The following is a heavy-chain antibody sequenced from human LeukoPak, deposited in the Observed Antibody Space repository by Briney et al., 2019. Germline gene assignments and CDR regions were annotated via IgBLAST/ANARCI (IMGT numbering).Heavy chain of an antibody. D-gene: IGHD3-16*01. CDR1: GGSISSRSYY. J-gene: IGHJ4*02. V-gene: IGHV4-39*01. CDR3: ASHVESLGAGFPFDY. Sequence: SETLSLTCTVSGGSISSRSYYWGWIRQSPGKGLEWIGTISYHGRSFYNPSLKSRASISGDTSKNQFSLKMSSVTAADTAFYYCASHVESLGAGFPFDYWGQGTLVTVSS. CDR2: ISYHGRS.